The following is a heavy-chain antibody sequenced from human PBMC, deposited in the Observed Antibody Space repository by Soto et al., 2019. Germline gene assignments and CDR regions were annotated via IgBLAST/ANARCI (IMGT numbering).Heavy chain of an antibody. CDR2: INHSGST. CDR1: GGSFSGYY. V-gene: IGHV4-34*01. CDR3: ARREYYETFDY. D-gene: IGHD3-22*01. Sequence: PSETLSLTCAVYGGSFSGYYWSWIRQPPGKGLEWIGEINHSGSTNYNPSLKSRVTISVDTSKNQFSLKLSSVTAADTAVYYCARREYYETFDYWGQGTLVTSPQ. J-gene: IGHJ4*02.